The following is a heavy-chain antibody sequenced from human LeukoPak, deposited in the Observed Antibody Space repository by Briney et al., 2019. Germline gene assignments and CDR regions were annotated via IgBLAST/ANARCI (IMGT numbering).Heavy chain of an antibody. CDR3: ASSRGYYSYFDY. V-gene: IGHV1-2*06. D-gene: IGHD3-22*01. Sequence: ASVKVSCKASGYTFTGYYMHWVRQAPGQGLEWMGRINPNSGGTNYAQKFQGRVTITRDTSISTAYMELSRLRSDDTAVYYCASSRGYYSYFDYWGQGTLVTVSS. CDR2: INPNSGGT. CDR1: GYTFTGYY. J-gene: IGHJ4*02.